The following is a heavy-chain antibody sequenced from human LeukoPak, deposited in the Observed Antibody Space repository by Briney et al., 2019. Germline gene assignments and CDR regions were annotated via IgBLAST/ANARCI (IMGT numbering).Heavy chain of an antibody. CDR3: AKDAAGFRLISYSFDN. J-gene: IGHJ4*02. V-gene: IGHV3-43D*03. Sequence: GGSLRLSCAASGFTFDDYAMHWVRQAPGKGLEWVSLISCDGGSTYYADSVKGRFTISRDNTKNSLYLQMNSLRAEDTALYYCAKDAAGFRLISYSFDNWGQGTLVTVSS. CDR2: ISCDGGST. CDR1: GFTFDDYA. D-gene: IGHD2-8*01.